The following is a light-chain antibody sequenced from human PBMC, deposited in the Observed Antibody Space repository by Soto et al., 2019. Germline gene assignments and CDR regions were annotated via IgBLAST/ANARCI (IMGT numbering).Light chain of an antibody. V-gene: IGKV3-20*01. CDR1: QSVSSSY. Sequence: EIVLSQSPGTLSLSPGDRATLSCRASQSVSSSYLAWYQQKPGQAPRLFIYGASSRATGITDRFSGSGSGKYFTLTISRLEPEDFAVYYCQQYGSSPWTFGQGTKVEIK. CDR3: QQYGSSPWT. J-gene: IGKJ1*01. CDR2: GAS.